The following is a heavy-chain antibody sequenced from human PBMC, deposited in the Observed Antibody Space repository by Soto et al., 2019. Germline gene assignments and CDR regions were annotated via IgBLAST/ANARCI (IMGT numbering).Heavy chain of an antibody. Sequence: ASVKVSCKASGYTFTGYYMHWVRQAPGQGLEWMGWINPNSGGTNYAQKFQGWVTMTRDTSISTAYMELSRLRSDDTAVYYCAKEMATIRYYYYGMDVWGQGTTVTVSS. CDR1: GYTFTGYY. V-gene: IGHV1-2*04. CDR2: INPNSGGT. CDR3: AKEMATIRYYYYGMDV. J-gene: IGHJ6*02. D-gene: IGHD5-12*01.